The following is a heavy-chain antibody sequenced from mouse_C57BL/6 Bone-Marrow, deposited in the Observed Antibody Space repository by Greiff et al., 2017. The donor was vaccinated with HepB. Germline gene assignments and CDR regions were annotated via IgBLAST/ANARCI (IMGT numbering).Heavy chain of an antibody. V-gene: IGHV5-4*01. Sequence: EVNLVESGGGLVKPGGSLKLSCAASGFTFSSYAMSWVRQTPEKRLEWVATISDGGSYTYYPDNVKGRFTISRDNAKNNLYLQMSHLKSEDTAMYYCARDSSGYVYFDVWGTGTTVTVSS. J-gene: IGHJ1*03. CDR2: ISDGGSYT. CDR1: GFTFSSYA. CDR3: ARDSSGYVYFDV. D-gene: IGHD3-2*02.